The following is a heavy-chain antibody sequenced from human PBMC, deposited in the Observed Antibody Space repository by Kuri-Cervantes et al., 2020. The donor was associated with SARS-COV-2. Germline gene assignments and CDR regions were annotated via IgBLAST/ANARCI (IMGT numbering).Heavy chain of an antibody. J-gene: IGHJ4*02. CDR2: IYSGGSST. Sequence: GESLKISCAASGFTFSSYAMSWVRQAPGKGLEWVSVIYSGGSSTYYADSVKGRFTISRDNSKNTLYLQKSSLRAEDTAVYYCVKSSYGGSSSWPDYWGQGTLVPSPQ. CDR1: GFTFSSYA. V-gene: IGHV3-23*03. CDR3: VKSSYGGSSSWPDY. D-gene: IGHD6-13*01.